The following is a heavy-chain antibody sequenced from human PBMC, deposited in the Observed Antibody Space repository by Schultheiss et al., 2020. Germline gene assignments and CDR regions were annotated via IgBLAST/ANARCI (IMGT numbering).Heavy chain of an antibody. Sequence: SETLSLTCTVSGGSISGYYWSWIRQPAGKGLEWIGRISTGGITNYDPSLKSRLTMSTDTSKNQFSLNLNSMTAADTAVYYCARESTTNAAQGNQGRAFDIWGQGTMVTVSS. CDR1: GGSISGYY. CDR2: ISTGGIT. CDR3: ARESTTNAAQGNQGRAFDI. J-gene: IGHJ3*02. D-gene: IGHD1-7*01. V-gene: IGHV4-4*07.